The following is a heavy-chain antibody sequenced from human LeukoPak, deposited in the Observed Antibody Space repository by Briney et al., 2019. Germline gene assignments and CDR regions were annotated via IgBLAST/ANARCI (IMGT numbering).Heavy chain of an antibody. CDR2: IDSSGSTI. CDR3: ATGSLPGGFDH. D-gene: IGHD1-14*01. Sequence: GGSLRLSCAASGLTFTNFQMNWVRLAPGKTLEWVSSIDSSGSTIYYGDSVKGRFTISRDNAKNSLDLQMDSLRAEDTAVYYCATGSLPGGFDHWGQGTLVTVSS. V-gene: IGHV3-48*03. J-gene: IGHJ4*02. CDR1: GLTFTNFQ.